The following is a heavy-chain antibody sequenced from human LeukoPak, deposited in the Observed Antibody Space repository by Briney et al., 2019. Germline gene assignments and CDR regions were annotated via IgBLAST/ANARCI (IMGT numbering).Heavy chain of an antibody. V-gene: IGHV3-21*04. CDR3: AKSGSGWYADN. Sequence: GGALRLSCAASGFTFSSYSMNWVRQAPGKGLEWVSSISSSSSFIYYADSVKGRFTISRDNSKNTLYLQMNSLRAEDTAVYHCAKSGSGWYADNLGQGTLVTVSS. CDR1: GFTFSSYS. D-gene: IGHD6-19*01. CDR2: ISSSSSFI. J-gene: IGHJ4*02.